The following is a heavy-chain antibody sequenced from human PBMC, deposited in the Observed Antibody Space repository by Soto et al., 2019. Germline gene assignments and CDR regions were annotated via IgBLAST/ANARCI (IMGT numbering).Heavy chain of an antibody. J-gene: IGHJ6*02. Sequence: GGSLRLSCSASGFTFSSYAMHWVRQAPGKGLEYVSAISSNGGSTYYADSVKGRFTISRDNSKNTLYLQMSSLRAEDTAVYYCVNSLWFGEPYPEPHYYYYGMDVWGQGTTVTVSS. CDR2: ISSNGGST. D-gene: IGHD3-10*01. CDR1: GFTFSSYA. V-gene: IGHV3-64D*06. CDR3: VNSLWFGEPYPEPHYYYYGMDV.